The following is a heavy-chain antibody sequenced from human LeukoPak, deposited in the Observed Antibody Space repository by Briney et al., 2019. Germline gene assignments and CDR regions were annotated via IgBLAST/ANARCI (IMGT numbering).Heavy chain of an antibody. V-gene: IGHV4-39*07. J-gene: IGHJ3*02. D-gene: IGHD2-21*02. Sequence: KSSETLSLTCTVSGGSISSSSYYWGWIRQPPGKGLEFIGSIYYSGSTYYNPSLKSRVTVSVDSSKNQFSLKLSSVTAADTALYYCARMNLEVVTANHTPGGTFDIWGQGTMVTVSS. CDR1: GGSISSSSYY. CDR2: IYYSGST. CDR3: ARMNLEVVTANHTPGGTFDI.